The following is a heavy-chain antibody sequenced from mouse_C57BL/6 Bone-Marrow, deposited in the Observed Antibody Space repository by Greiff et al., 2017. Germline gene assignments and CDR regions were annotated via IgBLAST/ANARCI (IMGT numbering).Heavy chain of an antibody. D-gene: IGHD1-1*01. CDR2: IDPENGDT. Sequence: EVQLQQSGAELVRPGASVKLSCTASGFNIKDDYMHWVKQRPEQGLEWIGWIDPENGDTEYASKFQGTATITADTSSNTAYLQLSSLTSEDTAVYYYTCYGSGAYWGQGTLVTVSA. CDR1: GFNIKDDY. J-gene: IGHJ3*01. V-gene: IGHV14-4*01. CDR3: TCYGSGAY.